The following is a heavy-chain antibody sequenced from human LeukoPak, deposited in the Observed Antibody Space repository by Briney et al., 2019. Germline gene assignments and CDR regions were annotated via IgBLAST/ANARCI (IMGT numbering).Heavy chain of an antibody. V-gene: IGHV3-30*19. Sequence: PGGSLRLSCAASGFTFSSYGMHWVRQAPGKGLEWVAVISYDAINKYYADSVQGRFTISRDNSKNTLYLQMNSLRAEDTAVFYCARPYSGIYAAFDIWGQGTMVTVSS. CDR1: GFTFSSYG. J-gene: IGHJ3*02. CDR3: ARPYSGIYAAFDI. CDR2: ISYDAINK. D-gene: IGHD2/OR15-2a*01.